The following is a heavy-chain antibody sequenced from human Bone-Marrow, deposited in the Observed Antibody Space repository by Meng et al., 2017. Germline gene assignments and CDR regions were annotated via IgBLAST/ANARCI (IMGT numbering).Heavy chain of an antibody. V-gene: IGHV1-2*06. D-gene: IGHD6-13*01. CDR1: GYTFTGYY. Sequence: ASVKVSCKASGYTFTGYYMHWVRQAPGQGLEWMGRINPNSDGTNYAQKFQGRVTMTRDTSISTAYMELSRLRSDDTAMYYCARSFAVAALGGSDIWGQGTMVTVSS. CDR3: ARSFAVAALGGSDI. CDR2: INPNSDGT. J-gene: IGHJ3*02.